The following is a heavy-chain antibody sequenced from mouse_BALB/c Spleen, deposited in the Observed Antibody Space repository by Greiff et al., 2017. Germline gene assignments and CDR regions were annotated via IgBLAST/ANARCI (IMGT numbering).Heavy chain of an antibody. D-gene: IGHD2-1*01. CDR3: ATYGNYLDY. CDR1: GYSITSDYV. V-gene: IGHV3-2*02. CDR2: IRYSGST. J-gene: IGHJ2*01. Sequence: EVQLVESGPGLVKPSQSLSLTCTVSGYSITSDYVWNWSRQFRGNKLEWMGYIRYSGSTSYNPSLKSRISITRDTSKNQFFLQLNSVTTEDTATYYCATYGNYLDYWGQGTTLTVSS.